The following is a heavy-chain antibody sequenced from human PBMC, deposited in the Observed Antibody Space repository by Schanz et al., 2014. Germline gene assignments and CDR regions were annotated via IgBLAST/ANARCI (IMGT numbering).Heavy chain of an antibody. D-gene: IGHD6-13*01. CDR3: AKDEISAAAGTVGVDY. Sequence: QVQLEESGGGLVTPGGSLRLSCAASGFPFSIYGMHWIRQAPGKGPEWVAFISYDGSNKKYSDSVRGRFTISRDNSKNTLYLQMNNLRAEDTAVFYCAKDEISAAAGTVGVDYWGQGTLVTVSS. J-gene: IGHJ4*02. CDR1: GFPFSIYG. CDR2: ISYDGSNK. V-gene: IGHV3-30*18.